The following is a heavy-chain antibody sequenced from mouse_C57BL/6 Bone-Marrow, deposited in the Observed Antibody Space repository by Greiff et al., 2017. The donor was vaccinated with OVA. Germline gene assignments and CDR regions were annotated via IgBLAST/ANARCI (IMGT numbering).Heavy chain of an antibody. CDR2: IDPSDSYT. D-gene: IGHD1-1*01. CDR3: ARSGGHYYYGSTYYAMDY. J-gene: IGHJ4*01. CDR1: GYTFTSYW. Sequence: QVQLKQPGAELVLPGASVKLSCKASGYTFTSYWMHWVKQRPGQGLEWIGEIDPSDSYTNYNQKFKGKSTLTVDKSSSTAYVQLISLTSEDSAVYYYARSGGHYYYGSTYYAMDYWGQGTSVTVSS. V-gene: IGHV1-69*01.